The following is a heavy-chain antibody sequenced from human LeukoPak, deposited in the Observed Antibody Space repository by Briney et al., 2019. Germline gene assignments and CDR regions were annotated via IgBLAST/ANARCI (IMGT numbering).Heavy chain of an antibody. CDR1: GFTFSSYW. D-gene: IGHD3-3*01. CDR2: IKQDGSEK. Sequence: PGGSLRLSCAASGFTFSSYWMSWVRQAPGKGLEWVANIKQDGSEKYYVDSVKGRFTISRDNAKNSLYLQMNSLRAEDTAVYYCASGAPYYDFWSGYQKNYYYYGMDVWGQGTTVTVSS. V-gene: IGHV3-7*01. CDR3: ASGAPYYDFWSGYQKNYYYYGMDV. J-gene: IGHJ6*02.